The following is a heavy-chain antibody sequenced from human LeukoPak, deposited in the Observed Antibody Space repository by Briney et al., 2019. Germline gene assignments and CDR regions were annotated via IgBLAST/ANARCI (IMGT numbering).Heavy chain of an antibody. CDR2: IYYTGST. J-gene: IGHJ2*01. CDR1: VGSLVSHN. Sequence: SETLSLTCTVSVGSLVSHNWSSIRQPPGKGLEWIGYIYYTGSTNYTPSLKSRVTISVDTSKNQFALKLSSVTAADTAVYYCARYLAAGYFDLWGRGTLVTVSS. CDR3: ARYLAAGYFDL. V-gene: IGHV4-59*08. D-gene: IGHD6-25*01.